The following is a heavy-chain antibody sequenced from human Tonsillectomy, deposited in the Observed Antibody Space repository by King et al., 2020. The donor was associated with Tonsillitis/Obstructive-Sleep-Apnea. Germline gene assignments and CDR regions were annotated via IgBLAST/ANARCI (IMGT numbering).Heavy chain of an antibody. D-gene: IGHD2-8*01. V-gene: IGHV3-30*04. J-gene: IGHJ5*02. Sequence: QLVQSGGGVVQPGRSLRLSCAASGFTFSSYTMHWVRQAPGKGLEWVAVISYDGSNIHYADSVKGRFTISRDNSKNTLYLQMNSLRAEDTAVYYCAREGIVLMVYGGWFDPWGQGTLVTVSS. CDR3: AREGIVLMVYGGWFDP. CDR2: ISYDGSNI. CDR1: GFTFSSYT.